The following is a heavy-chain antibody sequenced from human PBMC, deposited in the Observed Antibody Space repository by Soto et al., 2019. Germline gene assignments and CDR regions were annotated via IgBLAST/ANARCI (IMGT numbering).Heavy chain of an antibody. CDR3: ARVGVGHYEFDY. J-gene: IGHJ4*02. V-gene: IGHV3-74*01. D-gene: IGHD3-16*01. CDR2: IKTDGSST. Sequence: EVQLVESGGALVQPGGSLRLSCAASGFTFSRYWMHWVRQAPGEGLVWVSRIKTDGSSTSYADSVKGRFTISRDNAKNTMYLQMNSLRVEDTAVYYCARVGVGHYEFDYWGQGTLVTVSS. CDR1: GFTFSRYW.